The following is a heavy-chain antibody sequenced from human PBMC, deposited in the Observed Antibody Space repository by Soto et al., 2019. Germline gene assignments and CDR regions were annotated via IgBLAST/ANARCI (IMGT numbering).Heavy chain of an antibody. J-gene: IGHJ4*02. D-gene: IGHD1-26*01. V-gene: IGHV1-46*02. CDR2: INLRGGTT. CDR1: GYNFNQYY. CDR3: ARGPEDSDVPRWDY. Sequence: QVQLMQSGAEVRKPGASVRLSCETSGYNFNQYYIHWVRQAPGQGLEWMGIINLRGGTTEYAHKFRGRVTVTGGTSTKTAYMELRSLRSEDTAMYFCARGPEDSDVPRWDYWGQGTLVTVSS.